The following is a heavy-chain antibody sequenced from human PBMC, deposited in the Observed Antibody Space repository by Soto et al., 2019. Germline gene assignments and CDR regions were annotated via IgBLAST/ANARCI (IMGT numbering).Heavy chain of an antibody. CDR2: TSTYNGNI. CDR3: ARDVIVEATEFDY. J-gene: IGHJ4*02. CDR1: GYTFINYG. V-gene: IGHV1-18*01. Sequence: ASVKVSCKASGYTFINYGISWVRQAPGQGLEWMGWTSTYNGNINYARKFQGRVTMTTDTSTSTAYMELRSLRYDDTAVYYCARDVIVEATEFDYWGQGTLVTVSS. D-gene: IGHD1-1*01.